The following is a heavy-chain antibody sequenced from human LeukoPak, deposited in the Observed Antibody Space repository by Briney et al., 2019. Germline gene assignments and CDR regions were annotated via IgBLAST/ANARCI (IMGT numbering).Heavy chain of an antibody. CDR2: ISGSGGST. D-gene: IGHD4-17*01. V-gene: IGHV3-23*01. CDR3: AKGLGDYGDLWYFDL. J-gene: IGHJ2*01. Sequence: SGGSLRLSCAASGFTFSSYAMSWVRQAPGRGLEWVSAISGSGGSTYYADSVKGRFTISRDNSKNTLYLQMNSLRAEDTAVYYCAKGLGDYGDLWYFDLWGRGTLVTVSS. CDR1: GFTFSSYA.